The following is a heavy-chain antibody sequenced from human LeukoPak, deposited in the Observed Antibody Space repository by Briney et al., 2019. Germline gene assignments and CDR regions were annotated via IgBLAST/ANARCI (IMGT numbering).Heavy chain of an antibody. CDR2: ISAYNGNT. Sequence: ASVKVSCKTSGYTLKNYGIIWVRQAPGQGLEWMGWISAYNGNTNYALNLQGRVALTTDTSTTTAYMELKSLRSDDTAMYYCAKSHSSSLRAPFDSWGQGPLLTVSS. D-gene: IGHD2-2*01. J-gene: IGHJ4*02. CDR1: GYTLKNYG. CDR3: AKSHSSSLRAPFDS. V-gene: IGHV1-18*01.